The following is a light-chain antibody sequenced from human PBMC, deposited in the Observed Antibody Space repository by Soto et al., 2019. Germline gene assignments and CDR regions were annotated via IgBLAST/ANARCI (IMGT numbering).Light chain of an antibody. CDR2: DVS. V-gene: IGLV2-14*01. CDR1: SSAVGGYNY. J-gene: IGLJ2*01. Sequence: SVLTQPASPSWGPWEAVPLSLTWTSSAVGGYNYVSWYQQHPGKAPKLMIYDVSNRPSGVSNRFSGSKSGNTASLTISGLQAEDEADYYCSSYTSSSIVVFGGGTKVTVL. CDR3: SSYTSSSIVV.